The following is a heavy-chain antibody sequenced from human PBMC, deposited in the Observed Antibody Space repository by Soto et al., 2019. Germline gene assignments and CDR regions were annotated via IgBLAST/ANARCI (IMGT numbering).Heavy chain of an antibody. CDR1: GFTFSSYG. CDR3: AKDLPHDYGDYPGTY. CDR2: ISYDGSNK. Sequence: GGSLRLSCAASGFTFSSYGMHWVRQAPGKGLEWVAVISYDGSNKYYADSVKGRFTISRDNSKNTLYLQMNSLRAEDTAVYYCAKDLPHDYGDYPGTYWGQGTLVTVSS. J-gene: IGHJ4*02. V-gene: IGHV3-30*18. D-gene: IGHD4-17*01.